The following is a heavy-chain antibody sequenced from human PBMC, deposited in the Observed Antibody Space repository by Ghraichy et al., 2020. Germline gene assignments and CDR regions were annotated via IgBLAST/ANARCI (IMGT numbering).Heavy chain of an antibody. Sequence: GGSLRLSCAASGFTVSSNYMSWVRQAPGKGLEWVSVIYSGGSTYYADSVKGRFTISRDNSKNTLYLQMNSLRAEDTAVYYCARDQYCSGGSCYYGMDVWGQGTTVTVSS. D-gene: IGHD2-15*01. CDR3: ARDQYCSGGSCYYGMDV. J-gene: IGHJ6*02. V-gene: IGHV3-66*01. CDR2: IYSGGST. CDR1: GFTVSSNY.